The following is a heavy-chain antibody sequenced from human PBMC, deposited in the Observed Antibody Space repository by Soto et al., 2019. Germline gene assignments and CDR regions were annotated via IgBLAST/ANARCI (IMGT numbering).Heavy chain of an antibody. D-gene: IGHD3-3*01. CDR3: ARPQLLWSGFDAFDI. V-gene: IGHV4-39*01. CDR2: IYYSGST. Sequence: ASETLSLTCTVSGGSISSSSYYWGWIRQPPGKGLEWIGSIYYSGSTYYNPSLKSRVTISVDTSKNQFSLRLSSVTAADTAVYYCARPQLLWSGFDAFDIWGQGTMVTVSS. CDR1: GGSISSSSYY. J-gene: IGHJ3*02.